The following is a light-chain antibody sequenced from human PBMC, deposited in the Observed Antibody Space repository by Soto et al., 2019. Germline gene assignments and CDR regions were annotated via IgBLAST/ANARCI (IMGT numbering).Light chain of an antibody. CDR2: DAS. CDR3: LQHDKLPYT. J-gene: IGKJ2*01. Sequence: DVPRTQSPSSLSASVGDRVTITCQASQDIATYLHWFQQKPGEAPNLLIYDASNLETGVPPRFSGSGSGTDFTFTISGLQPEDSAAYYCLQHDKLPYTFGQGTKLEI. CDR1: QDIATY. V-gene: IGKV1-33*01.